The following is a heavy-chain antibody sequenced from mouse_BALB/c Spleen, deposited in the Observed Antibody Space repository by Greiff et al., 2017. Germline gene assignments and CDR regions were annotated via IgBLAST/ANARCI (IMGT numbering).Heavy chain of an antibody. V-gene: IGHV3-2*02. CDR1: GYSITSDYA. CDR2: ISYSGST. D-gene: IGHD1-1*01. J-gene: IGHJ3*01. CDR3: ARSYYYGSSPAWFAY. Sequence: DVKLVESGPGLVKPSQSLSLTCTVTGYSITSDYAWNWIRQFPGNKLEWMGYISYSGSTSYNPSLKSRISITRDTSKNQFFLQLNSVTTEDTATYYCARSYYYGSSPAWFAYWGQGTLVTVSA.